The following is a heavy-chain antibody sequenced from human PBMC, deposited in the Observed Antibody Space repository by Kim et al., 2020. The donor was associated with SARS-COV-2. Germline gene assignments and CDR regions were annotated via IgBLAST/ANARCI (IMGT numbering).Heavy chain of an antibody. V-gene: IGHV4-61*02. J-gene: IGHJ4*02. CDR1: GGSISSGSYY. D-gene: IGHD3-10*01. CDR2: IYTSGST. CDR3: ARDGYGSEGVQWDYYFDY. Sequence: SETLSLTCTVSGGSISSGSYYWSWIRQPAGKGLEWIGRIYTSGSTNYNPSLKSRVTISVDTSKNQFSLKLSSVTAADTAVYYCARDGYGSEGVQWDYYFDYWGQGTLVTVSS.